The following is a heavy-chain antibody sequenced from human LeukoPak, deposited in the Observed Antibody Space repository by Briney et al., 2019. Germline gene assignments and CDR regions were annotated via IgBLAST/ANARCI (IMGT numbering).Heavy chain of an antibody. J-gene: IGHJ3*02. CDR1: GGSFSGYY. Sequence: SETLSLTCAVYGGSFSGYYWSWIRQPPGKGLEWIGEINHSGSTNYNPSLKSRVTISVDTSKNQFSLKLSSVTAADTAVYYCARGSGAPGLFDIWGQGTMVTVSS. CDR3: ARGSGAPGLFDI. V-gene: IGHV4-34*01. D-gene: IGHD4-17*01. CDR2: INHSGST.